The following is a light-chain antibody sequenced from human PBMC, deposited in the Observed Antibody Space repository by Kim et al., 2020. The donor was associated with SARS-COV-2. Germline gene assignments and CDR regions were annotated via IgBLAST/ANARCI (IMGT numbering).Light chain of an antibody. CDR3: MQSLQIPRT. J-gene: IGKJ1*01. V-gene: IGKV2-28*01. Sequence: PASSSYTSRSNLLHSYSHYCVGWYLQKPGRSPQLLIYLGSNRASGVPDRFSGSGSGTDFTLKISRVEAEDVGVYYCMQSLQIPRTFGQGTKLEIK. CDR2: LGS. CDR1: SNLLHSYSHYC.